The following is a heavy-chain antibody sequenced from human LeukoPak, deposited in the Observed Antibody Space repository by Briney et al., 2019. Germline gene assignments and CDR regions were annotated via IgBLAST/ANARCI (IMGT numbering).Heavy chain of an antibody. Sequence: ASVKVSCKASGYTFTGYYMHWVRQAPGQGLEWMGWINPNSGGTNYAQKFQGRVTMTRDTSISTAYMELSRLRSDDTAVYYCARMAGGRRYNWNYYRGENYYYYYYMDVWGKGTTVTVSS. D-gene: IGHD1-7*01. V-gene: IGHV1-2*02. CDR2: INPNSGGT. CDR3: ARMAGGRRYNWNYYRGENYYYYYYMDV. CDR1: GYTFTGYY. J-gene: IGHJ6*03.